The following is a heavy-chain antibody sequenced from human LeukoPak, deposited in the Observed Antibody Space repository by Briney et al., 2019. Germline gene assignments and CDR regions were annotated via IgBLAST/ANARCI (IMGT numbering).Heavy chain of an antibody. CDR3: ARGPPTDYYDSSGFYYVFDY. CDR2: INHSGRT. Sequence: SETLSLTCALYGXSFSGYYWSWIRQPPGKGLEWIGEINHSGRTNYNPSLKSRVNISVDTSKNQFSLKLSSVTAADTAVYFCARGPPTDYYDSSGFYYVFDYWGQGTLVTVSS. V-gene: IGHV4-34*01. J-gene: IGHJ4*02. CDR1: GXSFSGYY. D-gene: IGHD3-22*01.